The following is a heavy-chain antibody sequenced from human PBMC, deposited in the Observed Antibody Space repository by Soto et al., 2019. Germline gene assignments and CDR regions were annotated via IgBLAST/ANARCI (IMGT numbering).Heavy chain of an antibody. J-gene: IGHJ5*02. CDR2: IYYSGST. CDR1: GGSVSSGSYY. CDR3: ARDTYYYDSSGYA. V-gene: IGHV4-61*01. D-gene: IGHD3-22*01. Sequence: QVQLQESGPGLVKPSETLSLTCTVSGGSVSSGSYYWSWIRQPPGKGLEWIGYIYYSGSTNYNPSLKSRVTISVDTSKNQFSLKLSSVTAADTAVYYCARDTYYYDSSGYAWGQGTLVTVSS.